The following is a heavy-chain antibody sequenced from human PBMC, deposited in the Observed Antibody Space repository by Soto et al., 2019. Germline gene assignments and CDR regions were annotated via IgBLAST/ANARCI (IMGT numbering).Heavy chain of an antibody. D-gene: IGHD3-10*01. CDR3: ARAEDYYGSGSYPYGMDV. CDR2: IYSGGST. Sequence: GGSLRLSCAASGFTVSSNYMSWVRQAPGKGLEWVSVIYSGGSTYYADSVKGRFTISRHNSKNTLYLQMNSLRAEDTAVYYCARAEDYYGSGSYPYGMDVWGQGTTVTVSS. CDR1: GFTVSSNY. J-gene: IGHJ6*02. V-gene: IGHV3-53*04.